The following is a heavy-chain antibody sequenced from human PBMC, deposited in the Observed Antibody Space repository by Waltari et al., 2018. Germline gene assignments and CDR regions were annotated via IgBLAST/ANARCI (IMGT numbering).Heavy chain of an antibody. Sequence: QLQLQESGPGLVKPSETLSLTCTVSGGSLSSSGSYWGWIRQPPGKGLEWIGSIPYSGITYYNTSLMSRVTISVDTSKNQFSLKLTSVIAAETAVFYCARFSKSANWIDPWGQGTLVTVSS. CDR2: IPYSGIT. CDR3: ARFSKSANWIDP. J-gene: IGHJ5*02. V-gene: IGHV4-39*01. CDR1: GGSLSSSGSY. D-gene: IGHD3-3*02.